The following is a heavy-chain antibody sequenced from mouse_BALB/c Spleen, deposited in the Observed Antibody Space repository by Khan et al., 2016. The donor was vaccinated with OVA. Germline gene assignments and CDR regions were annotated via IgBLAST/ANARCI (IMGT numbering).Heavy chain of an antibody. J-gene: IGHJ4*01. V-gene: IGHV9-3-1*01. Sequence: QIQLVQSGPELKKPGETVKISCKASGYTFTNYGMNWVKQAPGKGLKWMGWINTYTGEPTYTDDFKGRFAFSLETSASTAYLQINNLNNEDTATXCCARPPRVTYVRVYWGQGTSVTVSS. D-gene: IGHD2-12*01. CDR1: GYTFTNYG. CDR2: INTYTGEP. CDR3: ARPPRVTYVRVY.